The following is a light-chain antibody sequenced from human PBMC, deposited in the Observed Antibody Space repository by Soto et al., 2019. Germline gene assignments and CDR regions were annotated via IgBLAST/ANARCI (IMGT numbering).Light chain of an antibody. CDR2: LEGSGSY. CDR1: SGHSSYI. Sequence: QPVLTQSSSASASLGSSVKLTCTLSSGHSSYIIAWHQQQPGKAPRYLMKLEGSGSYNKGSGVPDRFSGYSSGADRYLTISNLQFEYEADYYCETWDSNTRVCGGGTKLTVL. V-gene: IGLV4-60*02. CDR3: ETWDSNTRV. J-gene: IGLJ3*02.